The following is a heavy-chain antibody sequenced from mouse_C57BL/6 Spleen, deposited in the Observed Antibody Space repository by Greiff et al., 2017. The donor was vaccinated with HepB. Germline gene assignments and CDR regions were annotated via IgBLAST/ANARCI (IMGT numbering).Heavy chain of an antibody. Sequence: DVHLVESGGGLVQPGGSLKLSCAASGFTFSDYYMYWVRQTPEKRLEWVAYISNGGGSTYYPDTVKGRFTISRDNAKNTLYLQMSRLKSEDTAMYYCAADGGAYWGQGTLVTVSA. CDR1: GFTFSDYY. CDR3: AADGGAY. V-gene: IGHV5-12*01. CDR2: ISNGGGST. D-gene: IGHD2-3*01. J-gene: IGHJ3*01.